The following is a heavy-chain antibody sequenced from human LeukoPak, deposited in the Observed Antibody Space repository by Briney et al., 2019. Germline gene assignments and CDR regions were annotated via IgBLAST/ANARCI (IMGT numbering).Heavy chain of an antibody. D-gene: IGHD3-22*01. CDR3: ARAEYDSSLGFGF. J-gene: IGHJ4*02. Sequence: WESLRLSCAASGFTFSSYAMSWVRQAPGKGLEWVSAISGSGGSTYYAYSVNGRFTISRENYKNTMYLQMSSLRAADTAVSYCARAEYDSSLGFGFWGPAATVTASS. CDR2: ISGSGGST. CDR1: GFTFSSYA. V-gene: IGHV3-23*01.